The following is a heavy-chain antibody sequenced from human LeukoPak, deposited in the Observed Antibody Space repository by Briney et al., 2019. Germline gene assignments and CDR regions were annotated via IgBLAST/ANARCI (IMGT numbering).Heavy chain of an antibody. CDR3: ARDNDGGSYYDAFDI. Sequence: SETLSLTCTVSGGSISSYYWSWIRQPPGKGLEWIGYIYYSGSTNYNPSLKSRVTMSVDTSKNQFSLKLSSVTAADTAVYYCARDNDGGSYYDAFDIWGQGTMVTVSS. D-gene: IGHD1-26*01. CDR2: IYYSGST. CDR1: GGSISSYY. V-gene: IGHV4-59*12. J-gene: IGHJ3*02.